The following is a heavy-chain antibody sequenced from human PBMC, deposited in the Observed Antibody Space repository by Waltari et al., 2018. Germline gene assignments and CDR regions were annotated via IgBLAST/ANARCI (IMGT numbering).Heavy chain of an antibody. D-gene: IGHD6-13*01. J-gene: IGHJ5*02. CDR2: IWYDGSNK. V-gene: IGHV3-30*18. Sequence: VQLVESGGGVVQPGRSLRLSCAASGFTFSSYGMHWVRQAPGKGLEWVAVIWYDGSNKYYADSVKGRFTISRDNSKNTLYLQMNSLRAEDTAVYYCAKDSYPIAAADNWFDPWGQGTLVTVSS. CDR1: GFTFSSYG. CDR3: AKDSYPIAAADNWFDP.